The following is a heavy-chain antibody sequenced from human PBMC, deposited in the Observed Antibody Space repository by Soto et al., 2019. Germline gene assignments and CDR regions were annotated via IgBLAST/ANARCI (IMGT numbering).Heavy chain of an antibody. D-gene: IGHD5-18*01. J-gene: IGHJ6*02. CDR3: ARGFPLRSYGSYYGMDV. CDR1: GFTFSSYG. V-gene: IGHV3-33*01. Sequence: GGSLRLSCAASGFTFSSYGMHWVRQAPGKGLEWVAVIWYDGSNKYYADSVKGRFTISRDNSKNTLYLQMNSLRAEDTAVYYCARGFPLRSYGSYYGMDVWGQGTTVTVSS. CDR2: IWYDGSNK.